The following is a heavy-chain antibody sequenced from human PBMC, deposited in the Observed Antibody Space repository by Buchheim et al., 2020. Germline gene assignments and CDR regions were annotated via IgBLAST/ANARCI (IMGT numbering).Heavy chain of an antibody. D-gene: IGHD3-22*01. Sequence: QEQLVESGGGLVKPGGSLTLSCAAPLLTFRDDYMGWVRQSPGKGPEWVSFISSSSSHIYYADSVKGRFTISRDNAKNSLSLQMNSLRVEDTAVYYCARDNYDTTGYKQFNWFDPWGQGTL. V-gene: IGHV3-11*06. CDR3: ARDNYDTTGYKQFNWFDP. CDR1: LLTFRDDY. CDR2: ISSSSSHI. J-gene: IGHJ5*02.